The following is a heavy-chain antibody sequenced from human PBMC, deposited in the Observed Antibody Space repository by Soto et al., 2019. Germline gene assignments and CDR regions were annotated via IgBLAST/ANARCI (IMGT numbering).Heavy chain of an antibody. V-gene: IGHV3-7*01. Sequence: EVQLVESGGGLVQPGGSLRLSCAASGFTFSSYWMSWVRQAPGKGLEWVANIKQDGSEKYYVDSVKGRFTISRDNAKNSLYLQMNSLRAEDTAVYYCATMGDFWIYGMDVWGQGTTVTVSS. CDR3: ATMGDFWIYGMDV. D-gene: IGHD3-3*01. CDR1: GFTFSSYW. CDR2: IKQDGSEK. J-gene: IGHJ6*02.